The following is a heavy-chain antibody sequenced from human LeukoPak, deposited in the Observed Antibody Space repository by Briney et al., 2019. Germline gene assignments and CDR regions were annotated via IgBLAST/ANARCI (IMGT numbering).Heavy chain of an antibody. Sequence: PGGSLRLSCAASGFTFSNYAIHWVRQAPGKGLEWVTFISYDGSSKSYADSVKGRFTISRDNSKNTLYLQMNSLRVEDAAVYYCAREHYDSGSYSGNFDYWGQGTLVTVSS. CDR2: ISYDGSSK. V-gene: IGHV3-30-3*01. CDR1: GFTFSNYA. J-gene: IGHJ4*02. D-gene: IGHD3-10*01. CDR3: AREHYDSGSYSGNFDY.